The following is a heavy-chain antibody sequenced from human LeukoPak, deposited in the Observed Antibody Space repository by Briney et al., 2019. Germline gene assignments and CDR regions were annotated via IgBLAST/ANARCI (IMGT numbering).Heavy chain of an antibody. CDR3: ARDRQADEGYDYGDSEDAFDI. Sequence: PGRSLRLSCAASGFTFSSYGMHWVRQAPGKGLEWVSSISSSSSYIYYADSVKGRFTISRDNAKNSLYLQMNSLRAEDTAVYYCARDRQADEGYDYGDSEDAFDIWGQGTMVTVSS. CDR2: ISSSSSYI. CDR1: GFTFSSYG. D-gene: IGHD4-17*01. V-gene: IGHV3-21*01. J-gene: IGHJ3*02.